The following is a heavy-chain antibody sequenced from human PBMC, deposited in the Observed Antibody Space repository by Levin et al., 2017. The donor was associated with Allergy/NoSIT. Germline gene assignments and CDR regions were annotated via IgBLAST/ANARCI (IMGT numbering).Heavy chain of an antibody. Sequence: GGSLRLSCVASGFTFDDYTLHWVRQPPGKGLQWVSLISWDGSKSLYGDSVKGRFTISRDNSKNSLHLQMNSLRIEDHALYYCVRDGVDCSCGTCLGTFDIWGQGTVVTVSS. D-gene: IGHD2-15*01. CDR3: VRDGVDCSCGTCLGTFDI. CDR2: ISWDGSKS. CDR1: GFTFDDYT. J-gene: IGHJ3*02. V-gene: IGHV3-43*01.